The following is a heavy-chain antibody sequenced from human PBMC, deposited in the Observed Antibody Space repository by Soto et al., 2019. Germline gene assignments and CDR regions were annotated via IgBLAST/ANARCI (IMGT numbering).Heavy chain of an antibody. CDR3: ARRYGPGFDY. D-gene: IGHD4-17*01. J-gene: IGHJ4*02. V-gene: IGHV4-61*05. CDR1: GDTISTGGYT. Sequence: SETLSLTCDVSGDTISTGGYTWAWIRQPPGKGLEWIGYIYYSGSTNYNPSLKSRVTISVDTSKNQFSLKLSSVTAADTAVYYCARRYGPGFDYWGQGTLVTVSS. CDR2: IYYSGST.